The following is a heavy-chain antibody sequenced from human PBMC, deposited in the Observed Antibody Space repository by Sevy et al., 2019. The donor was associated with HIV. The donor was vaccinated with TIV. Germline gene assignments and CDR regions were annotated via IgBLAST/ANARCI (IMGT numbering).Heavy chain of an antibody. CDR2: ISGSGGST. CDR1: GFTFSSYA. D-gene: IGHD3-22*01. Sequence: GGSLRLSCAASGFTFSSYAMSWVRQAPGKGLEWVSAISGSGGSTYYADSVKGRFTISRDNSKNTLYLQMNSLRAEDTAVYYCAKDPGFRITMIVVLIKGFDYWGQGTLVTVSS. V-gene: IGHV3-23*01. CDR3: AKDPGFRITMIVVLIKGFDY. J-gene: IGHJ4*02.